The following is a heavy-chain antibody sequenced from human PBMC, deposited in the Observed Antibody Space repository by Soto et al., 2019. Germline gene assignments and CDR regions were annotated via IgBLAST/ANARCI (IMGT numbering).Heavy chain of an antibody. D-gene: IGHD6-13*01. J-gene: IGHJ5*02. CDR3: AKDFDGYSSSWTVFDP. CDR1: GFTFSSYA. Sequence: GGSLRLSCAASGFTFSSYAMSWVRQAPGKGLEWVSAISGSGGSTYYADSVKGRFTIPRDNSKNTLYLQMNSLRAEDTAVYYCAKDFDGYSSSWTVFDPWGQGTLVTVSS. CDR2: ISGSGGST. V-gene: IGHV3-23*01.